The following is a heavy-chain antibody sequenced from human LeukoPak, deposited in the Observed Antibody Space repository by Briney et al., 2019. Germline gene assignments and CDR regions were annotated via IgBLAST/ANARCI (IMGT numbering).Heavy chain of an antibody. D-gene: IGHD3-10*01. J-gene: IGHJ3*02. CDR2: ISGTGDTT. CDR3: AKDRAMVRGDDAFDI. Sequence: GGSLRLSCAASAFTFKNYAMRGVRQAPGKGLEWVSAISGTGDTTYYADSVKGRFTISRDNSKNTLYLQMNSLRVDDTAVYYCAKDRAMVRGDDAFDIWGQGTMVTVSS. V-gene: IGHV3-23*01. CDR1: AFTFKNYA.